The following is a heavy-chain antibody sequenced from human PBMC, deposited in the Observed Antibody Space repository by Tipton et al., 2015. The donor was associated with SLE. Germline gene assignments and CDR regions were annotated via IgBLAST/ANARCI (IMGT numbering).Heavy chain of an antibody. J-gene: IGHJ4*02. CDR2: IYYSGST. Sequence: GLVKPSETLSLTCTVSGGPISSSNYYWSWIRQPPGKGLEWIGYIYYSGSTNYNPSLKSRVTISVDTSKNQFTLKLSSVTAADTAVYYCARARPVRFVAWPLDYWGQGALVTVS. V-gene: IGHV4-61*01. CDR3: ARARPVRFVAWPLDY. CDR1: GGPISSSNYY. D-gene: IGHD3-3*01.